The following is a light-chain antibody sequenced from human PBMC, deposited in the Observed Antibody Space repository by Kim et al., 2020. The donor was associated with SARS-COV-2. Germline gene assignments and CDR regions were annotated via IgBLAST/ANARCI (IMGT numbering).Light chain of an antibody. CDR2: DAS. CDR1: QSVSSY. J-gene: IGKJ4*01. V-gene: IGKV3-11*01. Sequence: SPGERATLSCRASQSVSSYLAWYQQKPGQPPRLLIYDASNRATGIPARFSGSGSGTDFTLTISTLEPEDFAVYYCQQRSDWPRLTFGGGTKVDIK. CDR3: QQRSDWPRLT.